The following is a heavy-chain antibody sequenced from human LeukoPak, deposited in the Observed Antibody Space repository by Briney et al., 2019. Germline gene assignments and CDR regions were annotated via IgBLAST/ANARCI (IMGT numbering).Heavy chain of an antibody. V-gene: IGHV1-18*01. Sequence: ASVKVSCKASGYTFTSHGISWVRQAPGQGLEWMGWISANNGDTDYPPKLQDRVTMTTDTYTSTAYMELRSLRSDDTAIYYCARDPFYYWFDPWGQGTLVTVSS. J-gene: IGHJ5*02. CDR2: ISANNGDT. CDR3: ARDPFYYWFDP. D-gene: IGHD2/OR15-2a*01. CDR1: GYTFTSHG.